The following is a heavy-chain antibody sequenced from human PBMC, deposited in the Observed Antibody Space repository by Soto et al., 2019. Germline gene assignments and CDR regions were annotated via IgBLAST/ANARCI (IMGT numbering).Heavy chain of an antibody. J-gene: IGHJ5*02. V-gene: IGHV3-30-3*01. CDR3: ARGGEWLVGIWFDP. CDR2: ISYDGSNK. D-gene: IGHD6-19*01. CDR1: GFTFSSYA. Sequence: QVQLVESGGGVVQPGRSLRLSCAASGFTFSSYAMHWVRQAPGKGLEWVAVISYDGSNKYYADSVKGRFTISRDNSKNTLYLQMNRLRAEDTAVYYCARGGEWLVGIWFDPWGQGTLVTVSS.